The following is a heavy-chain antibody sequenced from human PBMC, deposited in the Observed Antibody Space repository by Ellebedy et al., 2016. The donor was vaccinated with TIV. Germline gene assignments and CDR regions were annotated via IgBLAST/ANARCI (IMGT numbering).Heavy chain of an antibody. J-gene: IGHJ4*02. D-gene: IGHD2-21*02. V-gene: IGHV3-33*01. CDR1: GFIFNNYG. CDR3: ARDRHVDRGDCLDY. CDR2: IWYDGSNK. Sequence: GESLKISCTASGFIFNNYGIHWVRQAPGKGLEWVAFIWYDGSNKYYGDSVKGRFTISRDNSKNTLYLQMNSLGVDDTAVYYCARDRHVDRGDCLDYWGQGTLVTVSS.